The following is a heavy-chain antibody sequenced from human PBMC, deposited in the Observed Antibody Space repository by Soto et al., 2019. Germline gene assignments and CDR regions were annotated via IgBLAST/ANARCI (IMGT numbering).Heavy chain of an antibody. D-gene: IGHD1-26*01. CDR1: GFTFRSNC. Sequence: PGGSLRLSCAASGFTFRSNCMSWVRQAPGKGLEWVSGISDSGATTNYADSVKGRFTISRDNSKNTLFLEMKSLRVEDTARYDCAKSISTALRGGWGRGASYYGGGMEVCGQAPSATVS. V-gene: IGHV3-23*01. J-gene: IGHJ6*02. CDR3: AKSISTALRGGWGRGASYYGGGMEV. CDR2: ISDSGATT.